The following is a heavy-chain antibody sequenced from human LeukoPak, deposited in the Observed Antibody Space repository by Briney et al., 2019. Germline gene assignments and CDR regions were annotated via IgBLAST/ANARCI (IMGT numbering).Heavy chain of an antibody. V-gene: IGHV3-23*01. J-gene: IGHJ4*02. D-gene: IGHD2-21*02. Sequence: STXPMSWVRQAXGKGLEWVSTLSGDGSDTHYADSVKGRFTISRDTSKNTLFLQMSSLRADDTAIYYCTKGGHGDYWGQGTLVTVSS. CDR3: TKGGHGDY. CDR1: STXP. CDR2: LSGDGSDT.